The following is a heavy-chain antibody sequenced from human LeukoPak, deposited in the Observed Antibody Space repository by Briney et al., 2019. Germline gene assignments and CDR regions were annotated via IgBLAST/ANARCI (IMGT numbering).Heavy chain of an antibody. D-gene: IGHD5-12*01. CDR1: GFTVSSNY. J-gene: IGHJ1*01. CDR2: IYSGGST. V-gene: IGHV3-53*01. Sequence: GGSLRLSCAASGFTVSSNYMSWVRQAPGKGLEWVSVIYSGGSTYYADSVKGRFTISRDDSKNTLYLQMNSLRAEDTAVYYCAKDQGGYLTSEYFQHWGQGTLVTVSS. CDR3: AKDQGGYLTSEYFQH.